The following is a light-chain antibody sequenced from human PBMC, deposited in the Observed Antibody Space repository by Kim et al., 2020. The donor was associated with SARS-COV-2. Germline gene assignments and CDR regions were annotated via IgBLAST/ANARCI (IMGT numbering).Light chain of an antibody. Sequence: GQSRTTSCTGTSSDVGGYNQVSRDHQPPYAAPKLMKYDVSNPPSVVSNRVSGSKSGNPASLTISGLQAEDEADYYCSSYTSSSTRVFGGGTQLTVL. CDR3: SSYTSSSTRV. CDR1: SSDVGGYNQ. CDR2: DVS. J-gene: IGLJ3*02. V-gene: IGLV2-14*03.